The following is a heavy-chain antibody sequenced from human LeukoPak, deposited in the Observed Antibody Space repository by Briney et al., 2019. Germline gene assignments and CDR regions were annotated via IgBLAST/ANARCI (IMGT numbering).Heavy chain of an antibody. J-gene: IGHJ6*03. CDR3: ARDGGGLYNYYYYYMDV. CDR1: GFTFSSYG. V-gene: IGHV3-33*01. D-gene: IGHD3-10*01. Sequence: PGRSLRLSCAASGFTFSSYGMHWVRQAPGKGLEWVADIWYDGSNKYYADSVKGRFTISRDNSKNTLYLQMNSLRAEDTAVYYCARDGGGLYNYYYYYMDVWGKGTTVTVSS. CDR2: IWYDGSNK.